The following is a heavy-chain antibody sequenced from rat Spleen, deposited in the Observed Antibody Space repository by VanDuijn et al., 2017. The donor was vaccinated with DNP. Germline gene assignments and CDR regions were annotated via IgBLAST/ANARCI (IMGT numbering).Heavy chain of an antibody. CDR2: ITTNGGRT. D-gene: IGHD1-11*01. CDR1: GFTFSNSD. J-gene: IGHJ2*01. Sequence: EVQLVESGGGLVQPGRSMKLSCAASGFTFSNSDMAWVRQAPTKGLEWVATITTNGGRTFYRDSVKGRFTISRDNAKSTLYLQMDSLRSEDTATYSCAKAGGYSPWYFDYWGQGVMVTVSS. CDR3: AKAGGYSPWYFDY. V-gene: IGHV5-25*01.